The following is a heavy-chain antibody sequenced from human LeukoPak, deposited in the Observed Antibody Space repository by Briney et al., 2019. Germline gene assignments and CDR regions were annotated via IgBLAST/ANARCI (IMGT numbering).Heavy chain of an antibody. J-gene: IGHJ5*02. V-gene: IGHV4-61*01. CDR2: IYYSGST. D-gene: IGHD2-2*01. Sequence: SETLSLTCTVSGGSVNSGSYYWSWIRQPPGKGLEWIGYIYYSGSTNYNPSLKSRVTISVDTSKNQFSLKLSSVTAADTAVYYCARAPVRCSSTSCLPSWFDPWGQGTLVTVSS. CDR1: GGSVNSGSYY. CDR3: ARAPVRCSSTSCLPSWFDP.